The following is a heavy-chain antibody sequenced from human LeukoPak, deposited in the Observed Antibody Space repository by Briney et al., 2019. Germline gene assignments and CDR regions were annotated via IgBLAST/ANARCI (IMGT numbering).Heavy chain of an antibody. D-gene: IGHD3-9*01. CDR3: ARVRTYYDILTAEGDAFDI. CDR1: GGSISSYY. CDR2: IYTSGST. J-gene: IGHJ3*02. V-gene: IGHV4-4*07. Sequence: SETLSLTCTVSGGSISSYYWSWIRQPAGKGLEWIGRIYTSGSTNYNPSLKSRVTMSVDTSKNQFSLKLSSVTTADTAVYYCARVRTYYDILTAEGDAFDIWGQGTMVTVSS.